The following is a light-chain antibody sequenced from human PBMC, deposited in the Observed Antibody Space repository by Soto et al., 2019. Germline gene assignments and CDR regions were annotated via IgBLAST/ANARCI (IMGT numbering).Light chain of an antibody. Sequence: DVQMTQSPSTLSAFVGDRVTITCRTSQTINDWLAWYQQKPGKAPSLLIYKASTLESGVPLRFSGSGSGTEFTLTISNLQPDDFATFYCHQYDRFPHTFGQGTKVDIK. CDR3: HQYDRFPHT. J-gene: IGKJ1*01. V-gene: IGKV1-5*03. CDR2: KAS. CDR1: QTINDW.